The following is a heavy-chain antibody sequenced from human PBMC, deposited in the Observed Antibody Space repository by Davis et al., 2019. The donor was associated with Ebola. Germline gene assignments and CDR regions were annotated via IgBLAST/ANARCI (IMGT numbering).Heavy chain of an antibody. CDR1: GYTFTGYY. J-gene: IGHJ6*02. CDR3: ARPDTAIVGYYYGMDV. CDR2: INPNSGGT. D-gene: IGHD5-18*01. Sequence: AASVKVSCKASGYTFTGYYMHWVRQAPGQGLEWMGWINPNSGGTNYAQKFQGWVTMTRDTSISTAYMELSRLRSDDTAVYYCARPDTAIVGYYYGMDVWGQGTTVTVSS. V-gene: IGHV1-2*04.